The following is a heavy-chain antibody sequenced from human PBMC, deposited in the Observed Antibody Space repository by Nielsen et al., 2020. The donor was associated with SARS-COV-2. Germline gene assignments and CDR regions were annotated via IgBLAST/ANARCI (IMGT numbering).Heavy chain of an antibody. D-gene: IGHD3-10*01. CDR3: ATSGPYGSGPGTYYFDY. J-gene: IGHJ4*02. Sequence: ASVKVSCKVSGYTLTELSMHWVRQAPGKGLEWMGGFDPEDGGTIYAQKFQGRVTMTEDTSTDTAYMELSSLRSEDTAVYYCATSGPYGSGPGTYYFDYWGQGTLVTVSS. V-gene: IGHV1-24*01. CDR2: FDPEDGGT. CDR1: GYTLTELS.